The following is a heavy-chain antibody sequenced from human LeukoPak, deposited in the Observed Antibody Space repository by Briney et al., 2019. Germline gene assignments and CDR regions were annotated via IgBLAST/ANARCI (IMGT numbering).Heavy chain of an antibody. V-gene: IGHV3-48*01. CDR2: IGIDSGNT. D-gene: IGHD5-24*01. Sequence: GGSLRLSCAASGFTFSDYSMNWVRQAPGKGLEWISYIGIDSGNTNYADSVKGRFTISGDKAKNSLYLQMNSLRVEDTAVYYCGKDYKYAFDNWGQGTLVTVSS. CDR1: GFTFSDYS. CDR3: GKDYKYAFDN. J-gene: IGHJ4*02.